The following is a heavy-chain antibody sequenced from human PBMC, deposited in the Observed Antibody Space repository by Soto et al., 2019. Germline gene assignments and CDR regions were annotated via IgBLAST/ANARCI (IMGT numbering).Heavy chain of an antibody. D-gene: IGHD2-8*02. Sequence: GGSVRLSCAASGFTFNGYWMSWVRQAPGKGLEWVANIKEDGSEKDYVDSVKGRFTISRDNAKKSLYLQMNSLRAEDTAMYYCARIKTGGYDYFEYWGLGPLVTVSS. V-gene: IGHV3-7*01. CDR1: GFTFNGYW. J-gene: IGHJ4*02. CDR2: IKEDGSEK. CDR3: ARIKTGGYDYFEY.